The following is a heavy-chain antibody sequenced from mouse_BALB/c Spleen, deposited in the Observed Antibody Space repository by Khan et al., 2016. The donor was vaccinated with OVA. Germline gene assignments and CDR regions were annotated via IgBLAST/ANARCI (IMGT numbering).Heavy chain of an antibody. CDR2: IRYDGDY. CDR1: GYSITSGSF. Sequence: EVQLQESGPGLVKPSQSLSLTCSVTGYSITSGSFWNWLRQFPGNKLEWMGYIRYDGDYNYNPSLKNRISLIRETSKIQFFLRLNSVTPEDTATYYCARGGSSGPAWFTSWGQGTLLTVSA. J-gene: IGHJ3*01. CDR3: ARGGSSGPAWFTS. V-gene: IGHV3-6*02. D-gene: IGHD3-1*01.